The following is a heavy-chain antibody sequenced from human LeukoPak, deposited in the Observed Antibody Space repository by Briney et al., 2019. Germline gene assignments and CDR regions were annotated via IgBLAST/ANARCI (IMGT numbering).Heavy chain of an antibody. CDR1: GFTFSNAW. Sequence: PGGSLRLSCGASGFTFSNAWMNWVRQAPGKGLEWVGRIKSRADGGTTDYAAPVKGRFTISRDDSKNTLYLQMNSLKTEDTAVYYCTTDSDSSGYRYYYYDMDVWGQGTTVTVSS. V-gene: IGHV3-15*01. J-gene: IGHJ6*02. CDR3: TTDSDSSGYRYYYYDMDV. CDR2: IKSRADGGTT. D-gene: IGHD3-22*01.